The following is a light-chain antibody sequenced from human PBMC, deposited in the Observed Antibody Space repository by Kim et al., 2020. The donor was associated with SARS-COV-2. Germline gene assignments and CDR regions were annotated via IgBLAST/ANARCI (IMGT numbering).Light chain of an antibody. CDR1: SSGVGGCYY. V-gene: IGLV2-14*03. CDR2: YVS. J-gene: IGLJ1*01. CDR3: CCYSASSNPMRV. Sequence: TTSSCGGSSGVGGCYYVSWCQQHHRGTPKNMIIYVSNRPPWGSPRRFGGKTGSNAALTTSGLQHDDEEDYYCCCYSASSNPMRVFGAGTKLTVL.